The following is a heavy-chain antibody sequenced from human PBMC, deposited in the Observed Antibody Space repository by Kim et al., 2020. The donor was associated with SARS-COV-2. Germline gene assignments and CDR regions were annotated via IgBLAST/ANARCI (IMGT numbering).Heavy chain of an antibody. J-gene: IGHJ6*02. CDR1: GFTFSSYA. D-gene: IGHD3-22*01. CDR3: AKEVVDYYDSSGYYSYGMDV. V-gene: IGHV3-23*01. CDR2: ISGSGGST. Sequence: GSLRLSCAASGFTFSSYAMSWVRQAPGKGLEWVSAISGSGGSTYYADSVKGRFTISRDNSKNTLYLQMNSLRAEDTAVYYCAKEVVDYYDSSGYYSYGMDVWGQGTTVTVSS.